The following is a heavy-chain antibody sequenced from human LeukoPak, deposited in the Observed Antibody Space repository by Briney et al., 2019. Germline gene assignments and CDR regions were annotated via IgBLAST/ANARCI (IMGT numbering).Heavy chain of an antibody. CDR1: GFTFTTYD. Sequence: PGGSLRLSCAASGFTFTTYDMNWVRQAPGKGPEWVSSISSRGTSIYYADSVKGRFTISRDNAKNSLYLQMNSLRAEDTAVYCGASSYIAYAPLDYWGQGTLVTVSS. CDR2: ISSRGTSI. V-gene: IGHV3-21*01. CDR3: ASSYIAYAPLDY. D-gene: IGHD2-15*01. J-gene: IGHJ4*02.